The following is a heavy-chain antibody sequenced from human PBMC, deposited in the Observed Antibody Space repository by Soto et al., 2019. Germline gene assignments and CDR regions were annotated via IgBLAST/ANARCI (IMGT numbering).Heavy chain of an antibody. Sequence: QVQLVQSGAEVKQPGASVKVSCKASGYTFTDHYIHWVRQAPGQGLEWMGWINPKSAVTNYAQKFEGRLTMARDTSINTVYMELSRLTSDDTAMFYCARDDTYCIGDCSPEQNFDSWGQGTLVTVSS. CDR2: INPKSAVT. J-gene: IGHJ4*02. CDR3: ARDDTYCIGDCSPEQNFDS. CDR1: GYTFTDHY. D-gene: IGHD2-21*02. V-gene: IGHV1-2*02.